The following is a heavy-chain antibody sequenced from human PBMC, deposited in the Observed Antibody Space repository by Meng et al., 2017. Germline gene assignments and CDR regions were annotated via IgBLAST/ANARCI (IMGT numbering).Heavy chain of an antibody. CDR2: MNPNSGNT. V-gene: IGHV1-8*03. D-gene: IGHD3-10*01. Sequence: QVHLVQSGVEVKKPGASVTVSCKASGYTFTSYDINWVRQATGQGLEWMGWMNPNSGNTGYAQKFQGRVTITRNTSISTAYMELSSLRSEDTAVYYCARGYYGSGLFDPWGQGTLVTVSS. J-gene: IGHJ5*02. CDR1: GYTFTSYD. CDR3: ARGYYGSGLFDP.